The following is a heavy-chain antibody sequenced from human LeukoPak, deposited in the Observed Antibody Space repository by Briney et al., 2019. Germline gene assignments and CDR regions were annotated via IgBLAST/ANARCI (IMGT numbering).Heavy chain of an antibody. V-gene: IGHV3-23*01. D-gene: IGHD2-15*01. Sequence: PGGSLRLSCAASGFTFSSYAMSWVRQAPGKGLEWVSAISGSGGSTYYADSVKGRFTISRDNSKNTLYLQMNSLGAEDTAVYSCARAMRFCSGGVRCYTYYYFGMDVWGQGTTVTVSS. CDR3: ARAMRFCSGGVRCYTYYYFGMDV. CDR2: ISGSGGST. J-gene: IGHJ6*02. CDR1: GFTFSSYA.